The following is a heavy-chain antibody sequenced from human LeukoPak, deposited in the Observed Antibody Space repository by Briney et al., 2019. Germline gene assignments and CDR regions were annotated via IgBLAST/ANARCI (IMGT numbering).Heavy chain of an antibody. J-gene: IGHJ6*02. Sequence: SVKVSCKASGGTFSSYAISWVRQAPGQGLEWMGRIIPILGMANYAQKFQGRVTITADKSTSTAYMELSSLRSEDTAVYYCAKTLPGYYYYGMDVWGQGTTVTVSS. CDR1: GGTFSSYA. CDR3: AKTLPGYYYYGMDV. CDR2: IIPILGMA. V-gene: IGHV1-69*04.